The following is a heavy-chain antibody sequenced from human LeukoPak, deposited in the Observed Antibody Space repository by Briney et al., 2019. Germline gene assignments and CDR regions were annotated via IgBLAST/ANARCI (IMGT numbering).Heavy chain of an antibody. CDR3: ARRLLGYSSGWYYFDY. CDR1: GFTVSSNY. Sequence: PGGSLRLSCAASGFTVSSNYMSWVRQAPGKGLEWASVIYSGGSTYYADSVKGRFTISRDNSKNTLYLQMNSLRAEDTAVYYCARRLLGYSSGWYYFDYWGQGTLVTVSS. J-gene: IGHJ4*02. V-gene: IGHV3-53*01. CDR2: IYSGGST. D-gene: IGHD6-19*01.